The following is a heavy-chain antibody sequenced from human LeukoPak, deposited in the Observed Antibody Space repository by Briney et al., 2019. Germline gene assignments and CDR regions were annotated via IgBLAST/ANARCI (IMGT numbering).Heavy chain of an antibody. J-gene: IGHJ5*02. V-gene: IGHV1-2*02. CDR2: INPNSGGT. CDR3: ARGFDYGHYFSPQPRAWFDP. D-gene: IGHD4-17*01. CDR1: GYTFTGYY. Sequence: ASVKVSCKASGYTFTGYYMHWVRQAPGQGLEWMGWINPNSGGTNYAQKFQGRVTMTRDTSISTAYMELSRLRSDDTAVYYCARGFDYGHYFSPQPRAWFDPWGQGTLVTVSS.